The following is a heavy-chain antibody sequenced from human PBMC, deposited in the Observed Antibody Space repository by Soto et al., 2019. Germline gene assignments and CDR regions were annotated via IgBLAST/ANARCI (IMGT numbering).Heavy chain of an antibody. V-gene: IGHV7-4-1*02. CDR2: IDTNTGNP. J-gene: IGHJ4*02. CDR1: GYTFTSYA. Sequence: ASVKVSCKASGYTFTSYAMNWVRQAPGQGLEWMGWIDTNTGNPTYAQGFTGRFVFSLDTSVSTAYLQMNSLRAEDTAVYYCAKSGYCSSTSCYFDVPFDYWGQGTLVTVSS. D-gene: IGHD2-2*01. CDR3: AKSGYCSSTSCYFDVPFDY.